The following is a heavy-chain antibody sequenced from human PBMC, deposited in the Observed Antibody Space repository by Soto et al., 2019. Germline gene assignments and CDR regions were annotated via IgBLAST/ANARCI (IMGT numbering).Heavy chain of an antibody. CDR2: IYTSGST. J-gene: IGHJ3*02. CDR3: ARMNQLAPKRNAFDI. CDR1: GGSISSYY. Sequence: SETLSLSCTVSGGSISSYYWSWIRQPAGKGLEWIGRIYTSGSTNHNPSLKSRVTMSVDTSKTQFSLSLTSVTAADTAVYYCARMNQLAPKRNAFDIWGQGTMVTVS. D-gene: IGHD2-2*01. V-gene: IGHV4-4*07.